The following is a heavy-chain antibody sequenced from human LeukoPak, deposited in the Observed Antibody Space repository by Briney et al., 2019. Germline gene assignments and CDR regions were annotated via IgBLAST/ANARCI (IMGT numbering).Heavy chain of an antibody. V-gene: IGHV4-39*01. D-gene: IGHD6-19*01. Sequence: SETLSLTCTVSGGSISSSSDYWGWIRQPPGKGLEWIGSIYYSGSTYYNPSLKSRVTISVDTSKNQFSLKLSSVTAADTAVYYCARHYSSGWYVGQSQENWFDPWGQGTLVTVSS. CDR3: ARHYSSGWYVGQSQENWFDP. J-gene: IGHJ5*02. CDR2: IYYSGST. CDR1: GGSISSSSDY.